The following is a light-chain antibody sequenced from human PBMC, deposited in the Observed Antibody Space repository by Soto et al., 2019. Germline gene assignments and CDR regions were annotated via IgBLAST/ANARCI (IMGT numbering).Light chain of an antibody. CDR1: QALQRSF. Sequence: VLTQSSGTLSLSPGERATLSCTASQALQRSFLAWYQHKPRQSPRLLISGVSSRAAGVPDRFKXRGAGTDFTLTISRLEPQDSAVYFCNKSARSPLTF. V-gene: IGKV3-20*01. CDR2: GVS. CDR3: NKSARSPLT. J-gene: IGKJ5*01.